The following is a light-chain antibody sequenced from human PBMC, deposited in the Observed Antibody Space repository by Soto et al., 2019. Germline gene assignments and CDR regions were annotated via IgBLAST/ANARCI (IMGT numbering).Light chain of an antibody. CDR1: QSLLYSTYNY. V-gene: IGKV2-28*01. J-gene: IGKJ2*01. Sequence: DVVMTQSPLSLPVTPGEPASISCRSSQSLLYSTYNYLDWYVQKPVQSPQLLIYLSSTRASGVPYRFSGSGSGADFTLKISRVGAEDVGVYYCMQALHTPYTLGLGTKLEIK. CDR2: LSS. CDR3: MQALHTPYT.